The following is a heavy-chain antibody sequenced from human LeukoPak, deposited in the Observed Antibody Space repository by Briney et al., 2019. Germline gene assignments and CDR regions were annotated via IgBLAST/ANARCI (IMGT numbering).Heavy chain of an antibody. CDR2: ISNSGGNT. CDR3: ARAPSGWNFDC. J-gene: IGHJ4*02. D-gene: IGHD6-19*01. Sequence: GGSLRLSCAASGFTFSSYAMSWVRQAPGRGLQWVSAISNSGGNTYYADSVKGRFTISRDNSKNTLYLQMNSLRVEDTAVYYCARAPSGWNFDCWGQGALVTVST. V-gene: IGHV3-23*01. CDR1: GFTFSSYA.